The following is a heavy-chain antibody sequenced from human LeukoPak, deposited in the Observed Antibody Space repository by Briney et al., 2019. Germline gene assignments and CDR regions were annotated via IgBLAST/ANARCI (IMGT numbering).Heavy chain of an antibody. CDR2: IYYSGST. CDR3: ARLSAGTTD. J-gene: IGHJ4*02. Sequence: SETLSLTCSVSSGSIRSSSYYWGWIRQPPGKGLEWIGSIYYSGSTYYNPSLKSRVTISVDTSKNQFSLKLSSVTAADTAVYYCARLSAGTTDWGQGTLVTVSS. V-gene: IGHV4-39*01. CDR1: SGSIRSSSYY. D-gene: IGHD1-1*01.